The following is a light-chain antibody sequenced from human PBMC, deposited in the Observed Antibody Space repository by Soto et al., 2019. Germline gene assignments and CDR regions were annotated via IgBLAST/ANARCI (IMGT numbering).Light chain of an antibody. CDR2: GAS. Sequence: EIVLTQSPGTLPLSPGERATLSCRASERLSSVYLAWYQQRPGQPPWLLIYGASNRATGTPDRVSGSGSATDFSLIINRLEPEDVATYYCQQYGGSPRITFGQGTRLEIK. CDR3: QQYGGSPRIT. CDR1: ERLSSVY. V-gene: IGKV3-20*01. J-gene: IGKJ5*01.